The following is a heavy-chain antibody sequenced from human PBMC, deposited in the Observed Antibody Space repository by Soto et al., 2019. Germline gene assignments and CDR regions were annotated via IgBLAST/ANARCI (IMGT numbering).Heavy chain of an antibody. D-gene: IGHD1-1*01. CDR3: ARVERGTATTVVDASDI. CDR2: MSHSGGT. Sequence: PSETLSLTCAVYGGFVSSGNYYWSWIRQPPGKGLEWIGEMSHSGGTHFNPSLKSRVTISVDTSKNQFSLKMSSVTAADTALYYCARVERGTATTVVDASDIWGPGTMVTVSS. CDR1: GGFVSSGNYY. V-gene: IGHV4-61*01. J-gene: IGHJ3*02.